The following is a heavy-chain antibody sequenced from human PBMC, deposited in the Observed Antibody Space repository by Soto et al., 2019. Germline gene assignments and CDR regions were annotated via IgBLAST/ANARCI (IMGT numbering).Heavy chain of an antibody. CDR2: ISAYNGNT. J-gene: IGHJ4*02. CDR1: GYTFTSYG. V-gene: IGHV1-18*01. Sequence: QVQLVHSGAEVKKPGASVKVSCKASGYTFTSYGISWVRQAPGQGLEGMGWISAYNGNTNYAQKLQGRVTMTTDTSTSTADMEVRSLRSDDTAVYYCARTADYDILAGSPDCWGQGTLVTVSS. CDR3: ARTADYDILAGSPDC. D-gene: IGHD3-9*01.